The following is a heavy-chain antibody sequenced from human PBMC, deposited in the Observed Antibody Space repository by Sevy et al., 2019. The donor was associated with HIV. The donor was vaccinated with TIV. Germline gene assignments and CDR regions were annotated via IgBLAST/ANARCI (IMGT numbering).Heavy chain of an antibody. CDR2: IYYTGST. J-gene: IGHJ5*02. Sequence: SETLSLTCTVSGGSISAYYWSWLRQPPGKGLEYIGDIYYTGSTYYNPSLKIRVTISVDTSMNQFSLNLRSMTAVDTAVYYCSRAPPVRSGDDSLNWLDPWGQGILVTVSS. CDR3: SRAPPVRSGDDSLNWLDP. V-gene: IGHV4-59*12. CDR1: GGSISAYY. D-gene: IGHD5-12*01.